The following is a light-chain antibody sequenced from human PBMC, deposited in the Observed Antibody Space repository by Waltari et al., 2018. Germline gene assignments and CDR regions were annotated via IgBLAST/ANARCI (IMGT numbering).Light chain of an antibody. CDR3: QQGVILPLT. CDR2: DTP. V-gene: IGKV3-11*01. J-gene: IGKJ4*01. Sequence: EIVLTQFPVTLSLAAGERVTLPCRSSESVSNDLAWYQQKPGQSPTLLNYDTPKRATGIPGRFSGSGYGTDFTLTINNLEAEDFALYYCQQGVILPLTFGGGTKLEIK. CDR1: ESVSND.